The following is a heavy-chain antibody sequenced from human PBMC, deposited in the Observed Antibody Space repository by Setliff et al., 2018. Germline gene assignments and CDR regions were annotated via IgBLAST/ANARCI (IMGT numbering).Heavy chain of an antibody. Sequence: GESLKISCKVSGDSLSSYWIAWVRQMPGKGLEWMGRIDPSDSYTNFSPSFQGHVTISLDKSISTAYLQWSSLKASDTAMYYCARHLSGASYYYYMDVWGKGTTVTVSS. D-gene: IGHD1-26*01. J-gene: IGHJ6*03. CDR1: GDSLSSYW. CDR2: IDPSDSYT. CDR3: ARHLSGASYYYYMDV. V-gene: IGHV5-10-1*01.